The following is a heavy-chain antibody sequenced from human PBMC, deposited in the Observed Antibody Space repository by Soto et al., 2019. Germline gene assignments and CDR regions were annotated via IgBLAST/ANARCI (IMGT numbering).Heavy chain of an antibody. CDR2: IIPIFGTA. CDR3: AREVRRDGYNSD. J-gene: IGHJ4*02. CDR1: GGTFSSYA. V-gene: IGHV1-69*13. Sequence: SVKVSCKASGGTFSSYAISWVRRAPGQGLEWMGGIIPIFGTANYAQKFQGRVTITADESTSTAYMELSSLRSEDTAVYYCAREVRRDGYNSDWGQGTLVTVSS. D-gene: IGHD5-12*01.